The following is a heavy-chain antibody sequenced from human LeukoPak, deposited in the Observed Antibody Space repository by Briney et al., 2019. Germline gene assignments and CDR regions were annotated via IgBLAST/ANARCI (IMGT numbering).Heavy chain of an antibody. J-gene: IGHJ4*02. V-gene: IGHV3-21*01. CDR3: GRYCSAASCRDINY. Sequence: GGSLRLSCAASGFTFSSYSMNWVRQAPGKGLEWVSSISTTDNYIYYADTVKGRFTISRDNAKNSLYLQMNSLRAEDTAVYYCGRYCSAASCRDINYWGQGTLVTVSS. CDR2: ISTTDNYI. CDR1: GFTFSSYS. D-gene: IGHD2-15*01.